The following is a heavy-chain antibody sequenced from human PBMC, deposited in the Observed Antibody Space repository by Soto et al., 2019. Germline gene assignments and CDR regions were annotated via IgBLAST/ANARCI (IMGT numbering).Heavy chain of an antibody. CDR1: GFTFSSYW. CDR2: IKGDGSRT. Sequence: EVQLVESGGGLVQPGGSLRLSCAASGFTFSSYWIQWVRQAPGKGLVWVSRIKGDGSRTDYADSVKGRFTISRDNAKNTVYLQMNSLRDEDTAVYYCARGLPGYYGMDVWGQGTTVTVSS. D-gene: IGHD4-17*01. J-gene: IGHJ6*02. CDR3: ARGLPGYYGMDV. V-gene: IGHV3-74*01.